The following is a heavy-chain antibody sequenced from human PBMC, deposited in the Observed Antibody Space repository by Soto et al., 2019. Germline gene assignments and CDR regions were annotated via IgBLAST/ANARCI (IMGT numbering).Heavy chain of an antibody. CDR1: AFTFNRFW. J-gene: IGHJ6*02. CDR2: ITGDGRDT. CDR3: ARHMGDAMDV. V-gene: IGHV3-74*01. Sequence: VQLVESGGGLVQPGGSLRLSCAASAFTFNRFWMHWVRLVPGKGLVWVSRITGDGRDTSYADSVKGRFTISRDNANNTLYLQMNSLRVEDTAVYYCARHMGDAMDVWGQGTTVTVSS.